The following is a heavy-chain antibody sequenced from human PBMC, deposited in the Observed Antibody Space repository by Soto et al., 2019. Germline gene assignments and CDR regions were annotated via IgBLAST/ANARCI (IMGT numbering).Heavy chain of an antibody. Sequence: QVQLQESGPGLVKPSQTLSLTCTVSGDSISSGDYYWSWIRQPPGKGLEWIGYIYYSGSTYYNPSLKSXXTXSXXTSKNQFSLKQSSVTAADTAVYYCARDRSGYYSDIWGQGTMVTVSS. CDR2: IYYSGST. CDR3: ARDRSGYYSDI. J-gene: IGHJ3*02. V-gene: IGHV4-30-4*01. D-gene: IGHD3-22*01. CDR1: GDSISSGDYY.